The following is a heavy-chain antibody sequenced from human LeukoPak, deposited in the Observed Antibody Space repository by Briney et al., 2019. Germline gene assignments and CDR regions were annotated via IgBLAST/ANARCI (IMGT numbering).Heavy chain of an antibody. V-gene: IGHV4-39*07. CDR1: GGSISSSSYY. Sequence: SETLSLTCTVSGGSISSSSYYWGWIRQPPGKGLEWIGSIYYSGSTYYNPSLKSRVTISVDTSKNQFSLKLSSVTAADTAVYYCARDMITFGGVIVFDYWGQGTLVTVSS. D-gene: IGHD3-16*02. J-gene: IGHJ4*02. CDR3: ARDMITFGGVIVFDY. CDR2: IYYSGST.